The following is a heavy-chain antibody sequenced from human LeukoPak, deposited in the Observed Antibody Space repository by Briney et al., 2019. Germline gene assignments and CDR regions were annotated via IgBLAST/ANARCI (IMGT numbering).Heavy chain of an antibody. Sequence: PGRSLRVSCAASGFTFNNYAMHWVRQAPGKGLEWVAVIWYDGSNKYYADSVKGRLTISRDNSRNTLYLQMNSLRAEDTAVYYCARGYYDSSGYSFDYWGQGTLVTVSS. CDR2: IWYDGSNK. CDR1: GFTFNNYA. J-gene: IGHJ4*02. V-gene: IGHV3-33*01. CDR3: ARGYYDSSGYSFDY. D-gene: IGHD3-22*01.